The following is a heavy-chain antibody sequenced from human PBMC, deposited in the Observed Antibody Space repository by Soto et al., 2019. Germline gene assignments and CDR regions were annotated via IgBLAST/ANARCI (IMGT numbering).Heavy chain of an antibody. J-gene: IGHJ4*02. CDR1: GFTFSSYG. D-gene: IGHD1-26*01. V-gene: IGHV3-30*18. CDR2: ISYDGSNK. CDR3: AKTIGGSPVFDY. Sequence: GGSLRLSCAASGFTFSSYGMHWVRQAPGKGLEWVAVISYDGSNKYYADSVKGRFTISRDNSKNTLYLQMNSLRAEDTAVYYCAKTIGGSPVFDYWGQGTLVTVSS.